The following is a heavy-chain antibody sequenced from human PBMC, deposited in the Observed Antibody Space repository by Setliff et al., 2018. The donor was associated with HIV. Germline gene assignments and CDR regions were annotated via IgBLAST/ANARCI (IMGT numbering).Heavy chain of an antibody. V-gene: IGHV4-39*01. CDR3: ASLVDSGYDFRGYFDY. Sequence: SETLSLTCTVSGGSVSDTSYYWGWIRQPPGKGLEWLANVYYSGGTYYNPSLNSRVTISVETSRNQFSLKLIPVTAAVTALDSCASLVDSGYDFRGYFDYWGQGKLVTVSS. J-gene: IGHJ4*02. CDR2: VYYSGGT. D-gene: IGHD5-12*01. CDR1: GGSVSDTSYY.